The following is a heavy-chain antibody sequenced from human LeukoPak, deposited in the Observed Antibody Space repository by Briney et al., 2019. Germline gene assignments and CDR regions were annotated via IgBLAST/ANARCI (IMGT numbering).Heavy chain of an antibody. V-gene: IGHV3-33*01. CDR3: ASSYYDILTGPTELNY. CDR2: IWYDGTNK. J-gene: IGHJ4*01. Sequence: GESLKISCAASGFSFSDYGMHWVRQAPGKGLEWVALIWYDGTNKYYADSVKGRFTVSRDNPKNTLFLQMNRLRVEDTAVYYCASSYYDILTGPTELNYWGQGTLVTVSS. CDR1: GFSFSDYG. D-gene: IGHD3-9*01.